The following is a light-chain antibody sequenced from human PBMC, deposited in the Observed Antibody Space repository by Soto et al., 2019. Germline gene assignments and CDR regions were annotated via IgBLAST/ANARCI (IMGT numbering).Light chain of an antibody. CDR2: GAS. J-gene: IGKJ5*01. Sequence: EIVLTQSPGTLSLSPGERATLSCRASQSVSSSYLAWYQQKPGQAPRLLIYGASSRATGIPDRFSGSGSGTDFTLTISRLEPEDVAVYYCQQDITFGQGTRLEIK. V-gene: IGKV3-20*01. CDR1: QSVSSSY. CDR3: QQDIT.